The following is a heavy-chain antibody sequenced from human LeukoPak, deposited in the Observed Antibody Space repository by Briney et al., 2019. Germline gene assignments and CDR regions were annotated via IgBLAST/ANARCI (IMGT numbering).Heavy chain of an antibody. D-gene: IGHD1-1*01. CDR2: IWYDGSNK. CDR1: GFTFSSYG. J-gene: IGHJ4*02. V-gene: IGHV3-33*01. Sequence: GGSLRLSCAASGFTFSSYGMHWVRQAPGKGLEGVAVIWYDGSNKYYADSVKGRFTISRDNSKNTLYLQMNSLRAEDTAVYYCARDSDTGTFDYWGQGTLVTVSS. CDR3: ARDSDTGTFDY.